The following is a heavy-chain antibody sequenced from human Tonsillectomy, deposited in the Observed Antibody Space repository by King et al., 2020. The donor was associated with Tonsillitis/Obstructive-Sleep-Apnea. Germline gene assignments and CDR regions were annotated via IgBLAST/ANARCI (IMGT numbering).Heavy chain of an antibody. CDR2: XXXXSGGX. V-gene: IGHV1-2*02. CDR1: GYTFTDYY. J-gene: IGHJ4*02. CDR3: ARGPRGYSYGSVDY. Sequence: QLVQSGAEVKKPGASVKVSCKASGYTFTDYYMHWVRQAPGQGLEXMGXXXXXSGGXDXAQKFRGRVTMTRDTAISTAYMELSSLTSDDTAVYYCARGPRGYSYGSVDYWGQGTLVTVSS. D-gene: IGHD5-18*01.